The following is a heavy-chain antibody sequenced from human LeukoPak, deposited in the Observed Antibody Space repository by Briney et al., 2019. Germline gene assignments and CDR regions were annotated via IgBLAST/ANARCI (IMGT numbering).Heavy chain of an antibody. CDR1: GFTFSRYW. CDR3: AREDVDIVVATSGPFDI. Sequence: GGSLRLSCAASGFTFSRYWMHWVRQAPGKGLVWVSRIISDGSITTYADSVKGRFTISRDNAKNTLYLQMNSLRAEDTAAYYCAREDVDIVVATSGPFDIWGQGTMVTVSS. J-gene: IGHJ3*02. D-gene: IGHD2-15*01. CDR2: IISDGSIT. V-gene: IGHV3-74*03.